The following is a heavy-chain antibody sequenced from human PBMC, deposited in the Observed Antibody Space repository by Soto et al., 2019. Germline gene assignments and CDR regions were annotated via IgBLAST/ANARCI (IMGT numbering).Heavy chain of an antibody. V-gene: IGHV3-23*01. D-gene: IGHD3-10*01. CDR1: GFTFSSYA. J-gene: IGHJ6*02. CDR2: ISGSGVST. CDR3: AKAPGGADYYGMDV. Sequence: EVQLLESGGGLVQPGGSLRLSCAASGFTFSSYAMSWVRQAPGKGLEWVSAISGSGVSTYYADSVKGRFTVSSDNSKNPRYLQMNSLRAEDTAVYYCAKAPGGADYYGMDVWGQGTTVTVSS.